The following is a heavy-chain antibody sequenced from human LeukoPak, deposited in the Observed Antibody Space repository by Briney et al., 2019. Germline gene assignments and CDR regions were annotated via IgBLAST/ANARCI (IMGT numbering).Heavy chain of an antibody. V-gene: IGHV3-30*03. CDR3: ARNNGMDV. Sequence: GGSLRLSCAASGFTLSSYGMHWVRQAPGKGLEWVAVTSYDGSNKYYADSVKGRFTISKDNAKNSLYLQMNSLRAEDTALYHRARNNGMDVWGQGTTVIVSS. CDR1: GFTLSSYG. CDR2: TSYDGSNK. J-gene: IGHJ6*02.